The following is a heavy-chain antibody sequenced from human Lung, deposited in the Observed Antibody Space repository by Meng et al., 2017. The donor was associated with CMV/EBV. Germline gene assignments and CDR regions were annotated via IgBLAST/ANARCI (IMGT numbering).Heavy chain of an antibody. CDR3: AGFGHRNIWWLGIVGFDY. D-gene: IGHD2-21*01. CDR2: ISSSSSYI. Sequence: GGSXRLXXAASGFTFSYYSMNWVRQAPGKGLERVSSISSSSSYIYYADSVKGRFTISRDNAKNSLYLQMNSLRAEDMAVYYCAGFGHRNIWWLGIVGFDYWGQGXLVTVSS. J-gene: IGHJ4*02. V-gene: IGHV3-21*01. CDR1: GFTFSYYS.